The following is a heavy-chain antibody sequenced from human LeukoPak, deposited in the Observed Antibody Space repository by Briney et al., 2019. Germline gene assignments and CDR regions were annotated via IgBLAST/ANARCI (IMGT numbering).Heavy chain of an antibody. J-gene: IGHJ4*02. V-gene: IGHV1-2*02. D-gene: IGHD3-10*01. Sequence: PEASVKVSCKASGYTFTAYYMYWVRQAPGQGLEWMGWINPKNGGSNSAQKFQGRVTMTRDTSISTAYMELSRLRSDDTAVYYCARAVAFGSGSCPGYWGQGTLVTVSS. CDR3: ARAVAFGSGSCPGY. CDR1: GYTFTAYY. CDR2: INPKNGGS.